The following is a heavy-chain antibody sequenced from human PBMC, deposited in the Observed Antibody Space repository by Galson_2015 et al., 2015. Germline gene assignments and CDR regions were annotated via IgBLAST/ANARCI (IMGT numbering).Heavy chain of an antibody. Sequence: PALVKPTQTLTLTCTFSGFSLSTSGMRVSWIRQPPGKALEWLARIDWDDDKFYSTSLKTRLTISKDTSKNQVVLTMTNMDPVDTATYYCARIIGDISDVWGKGTTVTVSS. CDR2: IDWDDDK. D-gene: IGHD3-3*01. CDR1: GFSLSTSGMR. J-gene: IGHJ6*04. CDR3: ARIIGDISDV. V-gene: IGHV2-70*04.